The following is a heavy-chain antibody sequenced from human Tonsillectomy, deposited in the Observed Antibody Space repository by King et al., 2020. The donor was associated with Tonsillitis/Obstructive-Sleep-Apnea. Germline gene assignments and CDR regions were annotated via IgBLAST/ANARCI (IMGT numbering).Heavy chain of an antibody. D-gene: IGHD1-14*01. CDR1: GFIFSNAW. J-gene: IGHJ6*03. Sequence: VQLVESGGGLVKPGGSLRVSCAASGFIFSNAWMNWVRQAPGKGLEWVGRIKDKIDAGTKAYAAPVKGRFTISTDDSKNTVYMQMNSLKTEDTAVYYCTTGYSMDVWGKGTTVTVSS. CDR3: TTGYSMDV. V-gene: IGHV3-15*01. CDR2: IKDKIDAGTK.